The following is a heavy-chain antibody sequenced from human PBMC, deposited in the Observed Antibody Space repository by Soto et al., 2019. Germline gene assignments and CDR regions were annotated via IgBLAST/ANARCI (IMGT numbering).Heavy chain of an antibody. D-gene: IGHD2-2*02. V-gene: IGHV1-24*01. J-gene: IGHJ5*02. CDR3: ATRNPYCSSTSCYTGGVWFDP. CDR1: GYTRTELS. CDR2: FDPEDGET. Sequence: ASVKVSCKVSGYTRTELSMHWVRQAPGKGLEWMGGFDPEDGETIYAQKFQGRVTMTEDTSTDTAYMELSSLRSEDTAVYYCATRNPYCSSTSCYTGGVWFDPWGQGTLVTVS.